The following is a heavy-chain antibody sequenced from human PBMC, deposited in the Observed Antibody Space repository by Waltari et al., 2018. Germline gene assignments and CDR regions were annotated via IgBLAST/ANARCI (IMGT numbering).Heavy chain of an antibody. V-gene: IGHV3-48*01. CDR1: GFTFSRYS. CDR3: ARGDGAVGAKDY. D-gene: IGHD1-26*01. J-gene: IGHJ4*02. CDR2: ISGSSSTI. Sequence: EVQLVESGGTWVQPGGSLRVSCAASGFTFSRYSMNWVRQAPGKGLEWVAYISGSSSTIYYADSVKGRFTISRDNAKKSLYLHMNSLRAEDTAVYYCARGDGAVGAKDYWGQGTQVTVSS.